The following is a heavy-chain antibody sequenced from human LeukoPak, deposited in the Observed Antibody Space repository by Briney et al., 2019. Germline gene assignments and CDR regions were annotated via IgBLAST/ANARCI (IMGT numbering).Heavy chain of an antibody. CDR1: GYTFTSYY. D-gene: IGHD5-24*01. CDR2: INPSGGST. CDR3: ARAGDGYNSFDY. J-gene: IGHJ4*02. Sequence: ASVKVSCKASGYTFTSYYMYWVRQAPGQGLEWTGIINPSGGSTTYAQKFQGRVTMTRDTSTSTVYMELSSLRSDDTAVYYCARAGDGYNSFDYWGQGTLVTVSS. V-gene: IGHV1-46*01.